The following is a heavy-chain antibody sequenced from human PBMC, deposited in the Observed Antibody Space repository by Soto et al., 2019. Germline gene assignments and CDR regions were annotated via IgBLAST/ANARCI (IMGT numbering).Heavy chain of an antibody. D-gene: IGHD4-17*01. CDR3: ARESPTVTTDSYYFDY. J-gene: IGHJ4*02. CDR1: GYTFTGYY. Sequence: GASVKVSCKASGYTFTGYYMHWVRQAPGQGLEWMGWINPNSGGTNYAQKFQGWVTMTRDTSISTAYMELSRPRSDDTAVYYCARESPTVTTDSYYFDYWGQGTLVTVSS. V-gene: IGHV1-2*04. CDR2: INPNSGGT.